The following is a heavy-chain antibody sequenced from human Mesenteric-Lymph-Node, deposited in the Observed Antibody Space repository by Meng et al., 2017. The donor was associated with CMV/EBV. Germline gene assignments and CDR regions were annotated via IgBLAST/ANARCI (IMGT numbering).Heavy chain of an antibody. J-gene: IGHJ5*02. V-gene: IGHV1-2*06. CDR1: GYTFNNFY. D-gene: IGHD2/OR15-2a*01. CDR2: INPNSGVS. CDR3: ERDNVNPEGFDP. Sequence: QVQLVQSRAGVEKPGAAVKVSCKSSGYTFNNFYIHWVRQAPGQGLEWMGRINPNSGVSNSAQNFQGRVTMTRNTSISTAYMELGRLTSDDTAVYYCERDNVNPEGFDPWGQGTLVTVSS.